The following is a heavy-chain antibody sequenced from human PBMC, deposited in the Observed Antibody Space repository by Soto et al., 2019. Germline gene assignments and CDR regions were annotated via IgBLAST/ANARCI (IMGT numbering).Heavy chain of an antibody. V-gene: IGHV4-61*01. CDR2: IYYSGST. J-gene: IGHJ5*02. Sequence: SETLSLTCTVSGGSVSSGSYYWSWIRQPPGKGLEWIGYIYYSGSTNYNPSLKSRVTISVETSKNQFSLKLTSVTAADTAVYYCARTPDGSWPTWFDPWGQGAQVTVSS. CDR1: GGSVSSGSYY. D-gene: IGHD6-13*01. CDR3: ARTPDGSWPTWFDP.